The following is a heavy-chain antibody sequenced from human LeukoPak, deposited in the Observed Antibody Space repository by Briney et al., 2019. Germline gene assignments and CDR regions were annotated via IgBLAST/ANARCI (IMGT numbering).Heavy chain of an antibody. CDR3: ARVRITIFGVVIYGMDV. CDR1: GYTFTSYD. Sequence: ASVKVSCKASGYTFTSYDINWVRQATGQGLEWMGWMNSNSGNTGYAQKFQGRVTMTRNTSISTAYMELSSLRSEDTAVYYCARVRITIFGVVIYGMDVWGQGTTVTVSS. J-gene: IGHJ6*02. V-gene: IGHV1-8*01. D-gene: IGHD3-3*01. CDR2: MNSNSGNT.